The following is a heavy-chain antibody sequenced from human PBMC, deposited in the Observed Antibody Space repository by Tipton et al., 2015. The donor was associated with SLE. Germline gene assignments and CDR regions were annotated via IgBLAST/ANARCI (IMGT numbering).Heavy chain of an antibody. Sequence: GSLRLSCAASGFTFSNYEMNWVRQAPGKGLEWVSYISSSSSTIYYADSVKGRFTISRDNAKNSLYLQMNSLRAEDTAVYYCARVMNYDFWSGRFDAFDIWGQGTMVTVSS. CDR3: ARVMNYDFWSGRFDAFDI. CDR1: GFTFSNYE. CDR2: ISSSSSTI. V-gene: IGHV3-48*03. D-gene: IGHD3-3*01. J-gene: IGHJ3*02.